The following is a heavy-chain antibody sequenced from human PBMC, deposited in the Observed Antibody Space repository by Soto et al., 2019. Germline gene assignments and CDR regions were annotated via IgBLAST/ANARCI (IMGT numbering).Heavy chain of an antibody. V-gene: IGHV1-69*01. CDR2: IIPIFGTA. CDR1: GGTFSSYA. D-gene: IGHD2-15*01. CDR3: AGGSGGSWANEY. J-gene: IGHJ4*02. Sequence: QVQLVQSGAEVKKPRSSVKVSCKASGGTFSSYAISWVRQAPGQGLEWMGGIIPIFGTANYAQKFQGRATITADESSSRAYMKVSSLRSEDTAAYYCAGGSGGSWANEYRGQGALVTVSS.